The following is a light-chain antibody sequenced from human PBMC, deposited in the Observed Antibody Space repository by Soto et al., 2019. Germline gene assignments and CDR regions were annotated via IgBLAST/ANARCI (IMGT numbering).Light chain of an antibody. Sequence: DIQMTQSPSTLSGSVGYRVTITCRASQTISSWLAWYQQEPGKAPKLLIYNASTLESGVPSRFSGSGSGTEFTLTISSLQPDDFATYYCQQYNSFWTFGQGTKVDIK. CDR1: QTISSW. V-gene: IGKV1-5*03. CDR3: QQYNSFWT. CDR2: NAS. J-gene: IGKJ1*01.